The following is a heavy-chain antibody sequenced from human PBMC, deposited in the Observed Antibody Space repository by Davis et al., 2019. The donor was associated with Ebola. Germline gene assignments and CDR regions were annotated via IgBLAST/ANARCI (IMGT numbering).Heavy chain of an antibody. D-gene: IGHD3-3*01. CDR3: ARPHYDFWSGYFGDYYYMDV. J-gene: IGHJ6*03. Sequence: PGGSLRLSCAASGFTFSSYSMNWVRQAPGKGLEWVSSISSSSSYIYYADSVKGRFTISRDNAKNSLYLQMNSLRAEDTAVYYCARPHYDFWSGYFGDYYYMDVWGKGTTVTVSS. V-gene: IGHV3-21*01. CDR2: ISSSSSYI. CDR1: GFTFSSYS.